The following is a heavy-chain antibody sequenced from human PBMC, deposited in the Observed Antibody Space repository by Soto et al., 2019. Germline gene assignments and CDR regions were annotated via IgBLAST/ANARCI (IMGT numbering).Heavy chain of an antibody. CDR3: ARAIDYYDSSGYYGY. CDR2: IWYDGSNK. V-gene: IGHV3-33*01. D-gene: IGHD3-22*01. CDR1: GFTFSSYG. Sequence: QVQLVESGGGVVQPGRSLRLSCAASGFTFSSYGMYWVRQAPGKGLEWVAVIWYDGSNKYYADSVKGRFTISRDNSKNTLYLQMNSLRAEDTAVYYCARAIDYYDSSGYYGYWGQGTLVTVSS. J-gene: IGHJ4*02.